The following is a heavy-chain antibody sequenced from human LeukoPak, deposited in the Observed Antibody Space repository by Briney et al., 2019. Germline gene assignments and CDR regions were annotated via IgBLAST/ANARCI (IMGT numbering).Heavy chain of an antibody. D-gene: IGHD3-16*01. Sequence: SETLSLTCAVYGGSFSGYYWSWIRQPPGKGLEWIGEINHSGSTNYNPSLKSRVTISVDTSKNQFSLKLSSVTAADTAVYYCASWGTSLIPLFQRWGQGTLVTVSS. CDR3: ASWGTSLIPLFQR. V-gene: IGHV4-34*01. CDR2: INHSGST. J-gene: IGHJ1*01. CDR1: GGSFSGYY.